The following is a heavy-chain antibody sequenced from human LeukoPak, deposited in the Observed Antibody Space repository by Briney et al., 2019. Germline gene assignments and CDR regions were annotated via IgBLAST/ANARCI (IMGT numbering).Heavy chain of an antibody. J-gene: IGHJ6*03. V-gene: IGHV3-66*01. D-gene: IGHD1-26*01. CDR3: ARLPIYSGSYYFGDPTYYYYYMDV. CDR2: IYSGGST. CDR1: EFSVGSNY. Sequence: GGSLRLSCSASEFSVGSNYMTWVRQAPGKGLEWVSLIYSGGSTYYADSVKGRFTISRDNSKNTLYLQMNSLRAEDTAVYYCARLPIYSGSYYFGDPTYYYYYMDVWGKGTTVTISS.